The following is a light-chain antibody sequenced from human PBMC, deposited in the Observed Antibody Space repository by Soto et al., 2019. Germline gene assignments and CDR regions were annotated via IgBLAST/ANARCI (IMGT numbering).Light chain of an antibody. J-gene: IGLJ1*01. Sequence: QSALTQPPSVSAAPGQKVTMSCSGSSSNIGKYYVSWHQQLPGTAPKLLIYENDKRPSGIPDRFSGSKSGTSATLGITGLQTGDEADYYCGTWDSSLTTFVFGTGTKVTVL. CDR2: END. CDR1: SSNIGKYY. V-gene: IGLV1-51*02. CDR3: GTWDSSLTTFV.